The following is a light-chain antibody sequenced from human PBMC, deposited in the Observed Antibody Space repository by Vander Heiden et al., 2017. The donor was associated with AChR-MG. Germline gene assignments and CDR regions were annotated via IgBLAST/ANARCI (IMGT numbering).Light chain of an antibody. CDR1: QDITNY. J-gene: IGKJ4*01. CDR3: QQYDNLPLT. CDR2: DAS. Sequence: DIQMTQSPSSLSAYVGDRVTITCQASQDITNYLNWYQQEPGKAPKLLIYDASNLETGVPSRFSGSGSGTYFTFTISSLQPEDIGTYYCQQYDNLPLTFGGGTKVEIK. V-gene: IGKV1-33*01.